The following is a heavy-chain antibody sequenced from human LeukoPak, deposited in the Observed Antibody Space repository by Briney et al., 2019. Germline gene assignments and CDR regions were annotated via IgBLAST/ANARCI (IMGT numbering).Heavy chain of an antibody. CDR2: IYYSGST. D-gene: IGHD3-16*01. Sequence: SETLSLTCAVSGGFISSAGYSYSWIRQPPGKGLEWIGYIYYSGSTNYNPSLKSRVTISVDTSKNQSSLKLSSVTAADTAVYYCARETSQKGAHYMDVWGKGTTVTISS. CDR3: ARETSQKGAHYMDV. CDR1: GGFISSAGYS. J-gene: IGHJ6*03. V-gene: IGHV4-61*08.